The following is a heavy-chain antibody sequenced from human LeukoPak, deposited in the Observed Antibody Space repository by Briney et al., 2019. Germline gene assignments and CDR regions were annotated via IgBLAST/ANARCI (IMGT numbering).Heavy chain of an antibody. J-gene: IGHJ6*03. CDR1: GFSFSSHG. Sequence: GGSLRLSCAGSGFSFSSHGMNWVRQAPGKGLEWVSAISGSGGSTYYADFVKGRFTISRDNSKSTLYLQMNNLRADDTAVYYCAKVLLRALDYMDVWGKGTTVTVSS. CDR2: ISGSGGST. CDR3: AKVLLRALDYMDV. D-gene: IGHD2-15*01. V-gene: IGHV3-23*01.